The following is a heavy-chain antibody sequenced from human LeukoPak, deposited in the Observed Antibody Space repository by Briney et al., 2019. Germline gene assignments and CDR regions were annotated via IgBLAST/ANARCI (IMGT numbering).Heavy chain of an antibody. D-gene: IGHD3-22*01. Sequence: GASEKVSCKASGYTFTSYAMRWVRQAPGQRLEWMGWINAGNGNTKYSQKFQGRVTITRDTSASTAYMELSSLRSEDTAVYYCARTPPVHYDSSGYYVPRGNWFDPWGQGTLVTVSS. CDR2: INAGNGNT. CDR3: ARTPPVHYDSSGYYVPRGNWFDP. J-gene: IGHJ5*02. V-gene: IGHV1-3*01. CDR1: GYTFTSYA.